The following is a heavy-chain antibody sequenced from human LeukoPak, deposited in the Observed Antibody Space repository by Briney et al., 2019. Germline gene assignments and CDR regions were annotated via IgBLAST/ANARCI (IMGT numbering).Heavy chain of an antibody. V-gene: IGHV3-48*03. Sequence: PGGSLRLSCAASGFTFSSYEMNWVRQAPGKGLEWVSYISSSGSTIYYADSVKGRFTISRDNAKNSLHLQMNSLRAEDTAVYYCARFSGSSFDYWGQGTLVTVSS. CDR1: GFTFSSYE. CDR2: ISSSGSTI. J-gene: IGHJ4*02. CDR3: ARFSGSSFDY.